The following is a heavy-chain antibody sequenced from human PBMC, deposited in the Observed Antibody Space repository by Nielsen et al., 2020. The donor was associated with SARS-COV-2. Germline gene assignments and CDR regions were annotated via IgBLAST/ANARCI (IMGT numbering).Heavy chain of an antibody. CDR2: IYTSGST. J-gene: IGHJ4*02. Sequence: SETLSLTCTVSGGSISSYYWSWIRQPPGKGLEWIGRIYTSGSTNYNPSLKSRVTMSVDTSKNQFSLKLSSVTAADTAVYYCARGQHYYDGSGYYVDYWGQGTLVTVSS. CDR1: GGSISSYY. D-gene: IGHD3-22*01. CDR3: ARGQHYYDGSGYYVDY. V-gene: IGHV4-4*07.